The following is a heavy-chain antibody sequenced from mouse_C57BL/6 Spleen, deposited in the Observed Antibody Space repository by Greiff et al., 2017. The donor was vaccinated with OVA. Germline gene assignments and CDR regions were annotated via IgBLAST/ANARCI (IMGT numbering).Heavy chain of an antibody. CDR3: ARGVFYDDYGGGFAY. CDR2: IDPSDSET. D-gene: IGHD2-4*01. CDR1: GYTFTSYW. Sequence: QVQLKQPGAELVRPGSSVKLSCKASGYTFTSYWMHWVKQRPIQGLEWIGNIDPSDSETHYNQKFKDKATLTVDKSSSKAYMQLSSLTSEDSAVYYCARGVFYDDYGGGFAYWGQGTLVTVSA. J-gene: IGHJ3*01. V-gene: IGHV1-52*01.